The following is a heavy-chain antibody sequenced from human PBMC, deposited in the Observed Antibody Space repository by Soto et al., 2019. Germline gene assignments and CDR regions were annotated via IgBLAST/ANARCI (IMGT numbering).Heavy chain of an antibody. D-gene: IGHD3-10*01. V-gene: IGHV4-31*03. Sequence: PSETLSLTCTVSGGSISSGGYYWSWIRQHPGKGLEWIGYIYYSGSTYYNPSLKSRVNISVDTSKNQFSLKLSSVTAADTAVYYCARDRGLHYFGSGSYRPKNYGMDVWGQGTTVTVSS. CDR1: GGSISSGGYY. CDR3: ARDRGLHYFGSGSYRPKNYGMDV. CDR2: IYYSGST. J-gene: IGHJ6*02.